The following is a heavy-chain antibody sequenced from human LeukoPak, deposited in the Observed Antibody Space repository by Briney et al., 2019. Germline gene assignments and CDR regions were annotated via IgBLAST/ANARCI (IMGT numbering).Heavy chain of an antibody. CDR2: ITGSSNYT. V-gene: IGHV3-11*05. Sequence: GGSLRLSCAASRFTFSDYYMSWIRQAPGKGLEWVSYITGSSNYTNYADSVKGRFTISRDNAKKPLYLQMNSLRVEDTAVYYCARAGETTTYGDPTPVVYWGQGTLVTVSS. D-gene: IGHD4-17*01. CDR1: RFTFSDYY. CDR3: ARAGETTTYGDPTPVVY. J-gene: IGHJ4*02.